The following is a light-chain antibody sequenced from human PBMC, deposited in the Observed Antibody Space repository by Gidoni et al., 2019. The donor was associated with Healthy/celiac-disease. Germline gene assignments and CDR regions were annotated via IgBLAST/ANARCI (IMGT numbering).Light chain of an antibody. J-gene: IGKJ3*01. CDR2: LGS. CDR3: MQALQTPLFT. V-gene: IGKV2-28*01. Sequence: IVMPQSPLSLPVTPGEPASISCRSSQSLLHSNGYNYLDWYLQKPGQSPQLLIYLGSNRASGVPDRLIGSGSGTDFTLKISRVEAEDVGVYYCMQALQTPLFTFGPGTKVDIK. CDR1: QSLLHSNGYNY.